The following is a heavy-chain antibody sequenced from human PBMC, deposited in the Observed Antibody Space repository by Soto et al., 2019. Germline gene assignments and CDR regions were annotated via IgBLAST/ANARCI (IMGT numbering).Heavy chain of an antibody. CDR1: DVSISSGSDY. CDR2: ISNSGST. V-gene: IGHV4-39*01. J-gene: IGHJ6*04. Sequence: QLQLQESGPGLVKPSETLSLTCTVADVSISSGSDYWAWIRQPPGKGLEWIGSISNSGSTYYKPSLKRRVTISRDTSRNQFSLKLSSVTAADTALYYCASHSKGIVPLAVWGKGTAVTVSS. CDR3: ASHSKGIVPLAV. D-gene: IGHD2-8*01.